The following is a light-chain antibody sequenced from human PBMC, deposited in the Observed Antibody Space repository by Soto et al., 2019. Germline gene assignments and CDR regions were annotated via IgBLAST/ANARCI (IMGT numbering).Light chain of an antibody. CDR3: IQFDNWPAWT. CDR1: QSTITN. V-gene: IGKV3-15*01. J-gene: IGKJ1*01. Sequence: EIVMTQSPVTLSVSPGQRATLSCGTSQSTITNLAWYQQKPGQAPRLLIYGASTRATGIPVRFSGSGSGTEFTLTISSLQPEDFAVYYCIQFDNWPAWTFGHGTRLEV. CDR2: GAS.